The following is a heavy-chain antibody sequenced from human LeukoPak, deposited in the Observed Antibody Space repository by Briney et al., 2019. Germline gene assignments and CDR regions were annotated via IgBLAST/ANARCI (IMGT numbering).Heavy chain of an antibody. Sequence: ASVKVSRKASGYTFTSYGISWVRQAPGQGLEWMGWISAYNGNTNYAQKLQGRVTMTTDTSTSTAYMELRSLRSDDTAVYYCARDPGDIVVVPAAMGPYCYYYGMDVWGQRTTVTVSS. J-gene: IGHJ6*02. CDR2: ISAYNGNT. D-gene: IGHD2-2*01. V-gene: IGHV1-18*01. CDR1: GYTFTSYG. CDR3: ARDPGDIVVVPAAMGPYCYYYGMDV.